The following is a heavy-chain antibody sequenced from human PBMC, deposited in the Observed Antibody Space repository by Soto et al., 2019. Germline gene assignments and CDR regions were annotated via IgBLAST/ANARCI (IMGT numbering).Heavy chain of an antibody. CDR2: IYYSGST. D-gene: IGHD6-6*01. J-gene: IGHJ4*02. Sequence: SETLSLTCTVSGGSINDFYWSWIRQPPGKGLEWIGYIYYSGSTDYNPSLKGRVTISVDTSKNQFSLTLRSVTAADTAVYYCARVGGVAARTFDYWGQGTLVTVSS. V-gene: IGHV4-59*01. CDR1: GGSINDFY. CDR3: ARVGGVAARTFDY.